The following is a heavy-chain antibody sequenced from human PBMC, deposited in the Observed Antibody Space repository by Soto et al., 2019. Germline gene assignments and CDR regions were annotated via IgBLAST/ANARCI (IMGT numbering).Heavy chain of an antibody. Sequence: QVQLVQSGAEVKRPGASVNVSCKASGYSFTDYYLHWVRQAPGQGLEWMGWVNPNNGGTTYAQKFQDWGTMTSDTSISTVYMELTRPTSDDTAVYFCARGGETFLRGASGGSFAMDVWGPGTTVTVSS. CDR2: VNPNNGGT. CDR3: ARGGETFLRGASGGSFAMDV. V-gene: IGHV1-2*04. J-gene: IGHJ6*02. CDR1: GYSFTDYY. D-gene: IGHD1-26*01.